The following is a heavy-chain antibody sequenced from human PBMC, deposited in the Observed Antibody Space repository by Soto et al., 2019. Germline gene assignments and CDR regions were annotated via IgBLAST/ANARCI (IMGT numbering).Heavy chain of an antibody. CDR2: IFYSGST. CDR1: GGSISSSSYY. V-gene: IGHV4-39*01. CDR3: ARHNYGSGSTYFDY. D-gene: IGHD3-10*01. J-gene: IGHJ4*02. Sequence: SETLSLTCTVSGGSISSSSYYWGWIRQPPGKGLEWIGSIFYSGSTYYNPSLKSRVTISVDTSKNQFSLKLNSMTAADTAVYYCARHNYGSGSTYFDYWGQGTLVTVS.